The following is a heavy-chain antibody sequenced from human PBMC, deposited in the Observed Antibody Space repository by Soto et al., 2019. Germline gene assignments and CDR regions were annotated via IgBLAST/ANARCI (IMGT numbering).Heavy chain of an antibody. J-gene: IGHJ3*02. D-gene: IGHD3-3*01. CDR2: ISAYSGST. CDR3: ASSRGGEWLAPDAFDI. Sequence: ASVKVSCKASGYTFTSYGISWVRQAPGQGLEWMGWISAYSGSTNYNPSLKSRVTISVDTSKNQFSLKLSSVTAADTAVYYCASSRGGEWLAPDAFDIWGQGTMVTVSS. CDR1: GYTFTSYG. V-gene: IGHV1-18*01.